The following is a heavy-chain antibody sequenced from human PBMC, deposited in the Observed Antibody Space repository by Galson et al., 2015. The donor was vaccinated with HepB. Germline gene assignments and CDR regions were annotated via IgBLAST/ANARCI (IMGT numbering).Heavy chain of an antibody. CDR3: ARGSGPHGPPTEFDY. CDR1: GGTFSSYA. V-gene: IGHV1-69*10. Sequence: SVKVSCKASGGTFSSYAISWVRQAPGQGLEWMGGIIPILGIANYAQKFQGRVTITADKSTSTAYMELSSLRSEDTAVYYCARGSGPHGPPTEFDYWGQGTLVTVSS. CDR2: IIPILGIA. J-gene: IGHJ4*02. D-gene: IGHD3-3*01.